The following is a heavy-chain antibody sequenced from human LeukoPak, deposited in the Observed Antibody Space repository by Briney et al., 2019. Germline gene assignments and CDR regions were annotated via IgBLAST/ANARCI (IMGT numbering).Heavy chain of an antibody. J-gene: IGHJ4*02. V-gene: IGHV3-30*09. CDR3: ASFAMVRGSNLRESDY. CDR2: ISYDGSNK. Sequence: GGSLRLSCAASGFTFSTYAMHWVHQAPGKGLEWVAVISYDGSNKYYADSVKGRLAISRDNSKNTLYLQMNSLRAEDTAVFYCASFAMVRGSNLRESDYWGQGTLVTVSS. D-gene: IGHD3-10*01. CDR1: GFTFSTYA.